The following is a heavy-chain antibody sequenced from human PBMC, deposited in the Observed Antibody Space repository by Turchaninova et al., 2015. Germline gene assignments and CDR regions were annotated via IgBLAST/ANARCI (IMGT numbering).Heavy chain of an antibody. Sequence: EVQLVESGGGLVKPGGSLRLSCRVSGFSVTDAWMSWVRQAPGKGLEWIGRIQSKADGGPTDYAAPVKGRLTNSRDDTKNTLDLQVNGLKTEDTAVYFCATEVGLGRDLRHTFNTWGQGTLVTVSS. CDR1: GFSVTDAW. CDR2: IQSKADGGPT. D-gene: IGHD5-12*01. CDR3: ATEVGLGRDLRHTFNT. J-gene: IGHJ5*02. V-gene: IGHV3-15*01.